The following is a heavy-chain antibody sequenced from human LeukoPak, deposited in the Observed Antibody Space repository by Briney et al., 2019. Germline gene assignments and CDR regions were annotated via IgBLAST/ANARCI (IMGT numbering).Heavy chain of an antibody. Sequence: GGSLRLSCAASGFTFSSYAMSWDRQAPGKGLEWVSAISGSGGSTYYADSVKGRFTISRDNSKNTLYLQMNSLRAEDTAVYYCAKSIGYCTNGVCYPFDYWGQGTLVTVSS. CDR3: AKSIGYCTNGVCYPFDY. D-gene: IGHD2-8*01. V-gene: IGHV3-23*01. J-gene: IGHJ4*02. CDR2: ISGSGGST. CDR1: GFTFSSYA.